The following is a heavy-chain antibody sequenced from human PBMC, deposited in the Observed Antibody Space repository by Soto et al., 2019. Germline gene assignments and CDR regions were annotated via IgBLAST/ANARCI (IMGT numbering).Heavy chain of an antibody. V-gene: IGHV1-69*01. CDR3: ARQLLEDSSGYYLSYYGMDV. J-gene: IGHJ6*02. Sequence: QVQLVQSGAEVKKPGSSVKVSCKASGGTFGSYAISWVRQAPGQGLEWMGGIIPIFGTANYAQKFQGRVTITADESTSTAYMELSSLRSEDTAVYYCARQLLEDSSGYYLSYYGMDVWGQGSTVTVSS. D-gene: IGHD3-22*01. CDR2: IIPIFGTA. CDR1: GGTFGSYA.